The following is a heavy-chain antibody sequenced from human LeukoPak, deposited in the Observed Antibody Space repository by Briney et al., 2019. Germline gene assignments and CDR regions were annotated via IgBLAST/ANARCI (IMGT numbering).Heavy chain of an antibody. CDR1: GYSFTSYW. CDR3: ARLKAAAAGTYNWFDP. V-gene: IGHV5-51*01. J-gene: IGHJ5*02. CDR2: IYPGDSDT. D-gene: IGHD6-13*01. Sequence: NRGESLKISCKGSGYSFTSYWIGWVRQMPGKGLEWMGIIYPGDSDTRYSPSFQGQVTISADKSISTAYLQWSSLKASDTAMYYCARLKAAAAGTYNWFDPWGQGTLVTVSS.